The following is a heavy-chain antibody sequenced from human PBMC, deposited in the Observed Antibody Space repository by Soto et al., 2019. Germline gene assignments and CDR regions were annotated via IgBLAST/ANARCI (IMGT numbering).Heavy chain of an antibody. Sequence: SETLSLTCAVYGGSFSGYYWSWIRQPPGKGLEWIGEINHSGSTNYNPSLKSRVTISVDTSKNQFSLKLSSVTAADTAVYYCASRRITMVRGVPSYYYGMDVWGQGTTVTVSS. J-gene: IGHJ6*02. CDR3: ASRRITMVRGVPSYYYGMDV. CDR1: GGSFSGYY. V-gene: IGHV4-34*01. CDR2: INHSGST. D-gene: IGHD3-10*01.